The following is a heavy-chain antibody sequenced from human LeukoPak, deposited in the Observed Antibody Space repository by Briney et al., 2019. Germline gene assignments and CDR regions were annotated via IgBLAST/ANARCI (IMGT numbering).Heavy chain of an antibody. D-gene: IGHD6-13*01. CDR3: ARSYSSSWAMGYFQR. J-gene: IGHJ1*01. Sequence: ASVKVSCKASGYTFTGYYMHWVRQAPGQGLEWMGWINPNSGGTNYAQKFQGRVTMTRDTSISTAYMELSRLRSDDTAVYYCARSYSSSWAMGYFQRWGQGTLVTVSS. V-gene: IGHV1-2*02. CDR2: INPNSGGT. CDR1: GYTFTGYY.